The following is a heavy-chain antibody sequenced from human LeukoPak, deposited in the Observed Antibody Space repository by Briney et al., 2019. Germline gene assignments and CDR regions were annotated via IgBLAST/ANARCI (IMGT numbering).Heavy chain of an antibody. Sequence: SETLSLTCSVSGGSITSYYWSWIRQPPGKGLEWIGYISDGGSTNYNPSLKSRVSISVDTSKNQFSLKLSSMTAADTAVYFCARASTTFDDWGQGTLVTVSS. CDR3: ARASTTFDD. D-gene: IGHD1-14*01. V-gene: IGHV4-59*01. CDR1: GGSITSYY. CDR2: ISDGGST. J-gene: IGHJ4*02.